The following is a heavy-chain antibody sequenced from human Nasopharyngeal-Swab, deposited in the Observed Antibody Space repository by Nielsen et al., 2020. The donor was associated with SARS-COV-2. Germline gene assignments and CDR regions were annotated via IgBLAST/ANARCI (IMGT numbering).Heavy chain of an antibody. V-gene: IGHV4-59*01. CDR2: IYYSGST. J-gene: IGHJ4*02. CDR3: ARGAPMVVTSTYDY. CDR1: GGSIGSYY. Sequence: ESLKISCTVSGGSIGSYYWSWIRQPPGKGLEWIGYIYYSGSTNYNPSLKSRVTISVDTSKNQFSLKLSSVTAADTAVYYCARGAPMVVTSTYDYWGQGTLVTVSS. D-gene: IGHD4-23*01.